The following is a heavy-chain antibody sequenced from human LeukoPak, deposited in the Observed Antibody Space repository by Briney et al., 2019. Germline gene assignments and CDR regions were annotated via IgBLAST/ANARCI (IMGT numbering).Heavy chain of an antibody. J-gene: IGHJ4*02. Sequence: GASVKVSCKASGYTFTSYYMHWVRQAPGQGLEWMGWINPNSGGTNYAQKFQGRVTMTRDTSISTAYMELSRLRSDDTAVYYCARDVVEMATTRFDYWGQGTLVTVSS. CDR3: ARDVVEMATTRFDY. CDR1: GYTFTSYY. CDR2: INPNSGGT. V-gene: IGHV1-2*02. D-gene: IGHD5-24*01.